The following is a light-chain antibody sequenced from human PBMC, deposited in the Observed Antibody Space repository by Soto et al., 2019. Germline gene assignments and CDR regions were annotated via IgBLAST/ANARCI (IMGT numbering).Light chain of an antibody. CDR2: SAS. CDR3: QQSFRTPYT. V-gene: IGKV1-39*01. CDR1: QTINKN. J-gene: IGKJ2*01. Sequence: DIQLTQSPSSLSASVGDRVTITCRASQTINKNLNWYQQKPGQAPNRLIYSASDFQSGVPSRFSGSGSGTEFTLTISGLQPEDFATYYCQQSFRTPYTFGQGTDLEI.